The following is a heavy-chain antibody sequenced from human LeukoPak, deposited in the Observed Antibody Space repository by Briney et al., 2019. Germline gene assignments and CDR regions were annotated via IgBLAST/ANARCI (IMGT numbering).Heavy chain of an antibody. CDR3: ARVVVCSSTSCSEGAFDI. Sequence: GASVKVSCKASGYTFTSYGISWVRQAPGQGLEWMGWISAYNGNTNYAQKLQGRVTMTTDTSTSTAYMELRSLRSDDTAVYYCARVVVCSSTSCSEGAFDIWGQGTMVTVSS. V-gene: IGHV1-18*01. D-gene: IGHD2-2*01. CDR1: GYTFTSYG. J-gene: IGHJ3*02. CDR2: ISAYNGNT.